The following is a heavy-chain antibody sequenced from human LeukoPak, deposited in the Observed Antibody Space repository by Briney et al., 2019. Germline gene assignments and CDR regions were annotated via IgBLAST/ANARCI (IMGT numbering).Heavy chain of an antibody. D-gene: IGHD2-15*01. CDR2: ISSSTDYI. CDR1: GFTFTSYT. J-gene: IGHJ4*02. V-gene: IGHV3-21*03. Sequence: GGSLRLSCAASGFTFTSYTMNWVRQAPGKGLEWVSSISSSTDYIYYADSLKGRFTISRDNAKNSLYLQMNSLRTEDTALYYCAKDVVAKFTGAFFDDWGQGTLVTVSS. CDR3: AKDVVAKFTGAFFDD.